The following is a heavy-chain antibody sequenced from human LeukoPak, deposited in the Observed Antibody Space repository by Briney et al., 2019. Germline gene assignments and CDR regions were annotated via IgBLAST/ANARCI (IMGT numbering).Heavy chain of an antibody. CDR1: GYSISSGYY. CDR2: INHSGST. D-gene: IGHD1-26*01. Sequence: SETLSLTCTVSGYSISSGYYWSWIRPPPGKGLEWIGEINHSGSTNYNPSLKSRVTISVDTSKNQFSLKLSSVTAADTAVYYCARLPLVGATRSYYYYYMDVWGKGTTVTISS. J-gene: IGHJ6*03. V-gene: IGHV4-38-2*02. CDR3: ARLPLVGATRSYYYYYMDV.